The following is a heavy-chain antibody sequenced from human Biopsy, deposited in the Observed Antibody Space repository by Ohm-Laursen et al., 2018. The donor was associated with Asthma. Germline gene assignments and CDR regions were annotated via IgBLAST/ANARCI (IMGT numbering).Heavy chain of an antibody. CDR3: ARGYSSSDRIVYYYSGLEV. CDR1: GDSFSNYA. Sequence: ASVKVSCKASGDSFSNYAISWVRQAPGQGLEWMGGLIPVLGTPDHAQMFEGRVTITADESTSTAYMELSSLSSEDTAVYYCARGYSSSDRIVYYYSGLEVWGQGTTVTVSS. J-gene: IGHJ6*02. D-gene: IGHD5-12*01. CDR2: LIPVLGTP. V-gene: IGHV1-69*13.